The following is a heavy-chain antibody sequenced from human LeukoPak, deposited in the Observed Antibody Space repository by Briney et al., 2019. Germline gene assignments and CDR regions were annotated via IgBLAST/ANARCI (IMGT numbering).Heavy chain of an antibody. CDR1: GYTFTDYY. CDR2: INPNSGGT. CDR3: ARDGGDPIFYGSGSYWFDS. V-gene: IGHV1-2*02. D-gene: IGHD3-10*01. Sequence: GASVKVSCKASGYTFTDYYMHWVRQAPGQGLEWMGWINPNSGGTNYAQSFQGRVTMTRDTSISTAYMELSRLRSDDTAVYYCARDGGDPIFYGSGSYWFDSWGQGTLVTISS. J-gene: IGHJ5*01.